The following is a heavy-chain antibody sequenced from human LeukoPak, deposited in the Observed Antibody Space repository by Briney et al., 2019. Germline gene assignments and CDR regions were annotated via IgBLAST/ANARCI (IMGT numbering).Heavy chain of an antibody. Sequence: PGRSLRLSCAASGFTFDDYAMHWVRQAPGKGLEWVSAISGSGGSTYYADSVKGRFTISRDNSKNTLYLQMNSLRAEDTAVYYCAKGKYCTNGVCSHDYWGQGTLVTVSS. CDR2: ISGSGGST. CDR3: AKGKYCTNGVCSHDY. J-gene: IGHJ4*02. V-gene: IGHV3-23*01. D-gene: IGHD2-8*01. CDR1: GFTFDDYA.